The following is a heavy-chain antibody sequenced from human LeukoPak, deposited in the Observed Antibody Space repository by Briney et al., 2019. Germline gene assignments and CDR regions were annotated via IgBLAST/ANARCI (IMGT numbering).Heavy chain of an antibody. J-gene: IGHJ4*02. V-gene: IGHV3-30*02. CDR1: GFTFSSYG. CDR3: AKDRGGGDCY. D-gene: IGHD2-21*02. Sequence: GGSLRLSCAASGFTFSSYGMHWVRQAPGKGLEWVAFIRYDGSNKYYADSVKGRFTISRDNSKNTLYLQMNSLRAEDTAVYYCAKDRGGGDCYWGQGTLVTVSS. CDR2: IRYDGSNK.